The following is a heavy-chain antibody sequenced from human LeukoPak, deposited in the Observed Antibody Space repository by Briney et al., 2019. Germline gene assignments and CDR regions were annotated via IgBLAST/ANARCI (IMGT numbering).Heavy chain of an antibody. D-gene: IGHD2-2*01. CDR2: IDPSDSYT. V-gene: IGHV5-10-1*01. Sequence: GESLKISCKGSGYSFTSYWISWVRQMPGKGLEWMGRIDPSDSYTNYSPSFQGHVTISADKSISTAYLQWSSLKAPDTAMYYCARGHLESSTSRNEQDYWGQGTLVTVSS. CDR1: GYSFTSYW. J-gene: IGHJ4*02. CDR3: ARGHLESSTSRNEQDY.